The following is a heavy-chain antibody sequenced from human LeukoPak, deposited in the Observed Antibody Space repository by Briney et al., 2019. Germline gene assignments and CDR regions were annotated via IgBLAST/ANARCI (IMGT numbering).Heavy chain of an antibody. J-gene: IGHJ4*02. CDR1: GYTFIDSF. Sequence: ATVKVSCKASGYTFIDSFIHWVRQAPGQGLEWMGRINPNSGGTDYAQNFQGRVTMTRDTSISTAYMELSRLRSDDTAVYYCARDLPSTSNWELDYWGQGILVTVSS. D-gene: IGHD7-27*01. CDR3: ARDLPSTSNWELDY. V-gene: IGHV1-2*06. CDR2: INPNSGGT.